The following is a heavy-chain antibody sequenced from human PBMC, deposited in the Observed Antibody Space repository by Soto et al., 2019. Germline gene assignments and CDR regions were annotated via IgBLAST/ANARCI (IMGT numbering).Heavy chain of an antibody. V-gene: IGHV1-3*01. CDR3: ARSTVIAVCGGY. CDR1: GYTFTSYA. J-gene: IGHJ4*02. Sequence: QVQLVQSGAEVKKPGASVKVSCKASGYTFTSYAMHWVRQAPGQRLEWMGWINAGNGNTKYSQKFQGRVTITRDTSASTAYMELSSLRSEDTAVYYCARSTVIAVCGGYWGQGTLVTVSS. D-gene: IGHD6-19*01. CDR2: INAGNGNT.